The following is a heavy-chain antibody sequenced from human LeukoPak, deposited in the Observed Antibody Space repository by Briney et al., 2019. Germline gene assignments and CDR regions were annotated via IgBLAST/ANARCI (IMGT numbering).Heavy chain of an antibody. J-gene: IGHJ4*02. CDR1: GFTFSSYS. CDR3: ARDSEVVPAAIGTEYDY. Sequence: GGSLRLSCAASGFTFSSYSMNWVRQAPGKGLEWVSSISSSSSYIYYADSVKGRFTISRDNAKNSLYLQMNSLRAEDTAVYYCARDSEVVPAAIGTEYDYWGQGTLVTVSS. V-gene: IGHV3-21*01. CDR2: ISSSSSYI. D-gene: IGHD2-2*01.